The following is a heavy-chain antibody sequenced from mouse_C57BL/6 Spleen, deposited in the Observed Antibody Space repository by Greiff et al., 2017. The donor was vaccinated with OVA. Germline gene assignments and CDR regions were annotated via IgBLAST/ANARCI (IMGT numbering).Heavy chain of an antibody. CDR3: ARSGYDYDGYAMDY. Sequence: VQLQQSGPELVKPGASVKMSCKASGYTFTDYNMHWVKQSHGKSLEWIGYINPNNGGTSYNQKFKGKATLTVNKSSSTAYMELRSLTSEDTAVYYCARSGYDYDGYAMDYWGQGTSVTVSS. CDR1: GYTFTDYN. J-gene: IGHJ4*01. D-gene: IGHD2-4*01. CDR2: INPNNGGT. V-gene: IGHV1-22*01.